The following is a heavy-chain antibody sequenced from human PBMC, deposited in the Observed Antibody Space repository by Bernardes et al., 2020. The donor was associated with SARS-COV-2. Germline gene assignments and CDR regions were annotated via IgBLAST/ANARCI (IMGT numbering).Heavy chain of an antibody. J-gene: IGHJ4*02. CDR2: ISWDGGTT. CDR3: AKESGDHSSGYYYFDS. Sequence: GGSLRLSRAASEFTFDDYAMHWVRQAPGKGLEWVSLISWDGGTTYYGDSVKGRFTISRDNSKNSLYLQMNSLRTDDTALYYCAKESGDHSSGYYYFDSWGPVTLVTVSS. D-gene: IGHD3-22*01. V-gene: IGHV3-43*02. CDR1: EFTFDDYA.